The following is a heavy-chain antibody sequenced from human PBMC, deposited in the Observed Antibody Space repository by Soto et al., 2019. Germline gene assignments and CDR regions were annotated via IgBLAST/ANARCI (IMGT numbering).Heavy chain of an antibody. J-gene: IGHJ1*01. V-gene: IGHV3-23*01. CDR3: AKDLYSSSWGYFQH. CDR2: ISGSGSST. CDR1: GFTFSSYA. D-gene: IGHD6-13*01. Sequence: HPGGSLRLSSAASGFTFSSYAMSWVRQAPGKGLEWVSAISGSGSSTYYADSVKGRFTLSRDNSKNTLYLQMNSLRAEDTDVYYCAKDLYSSSWGYFQHWGQGTLVTVSS.